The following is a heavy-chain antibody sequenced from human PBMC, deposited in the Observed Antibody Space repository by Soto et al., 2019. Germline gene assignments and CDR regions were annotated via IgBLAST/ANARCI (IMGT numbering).Heavy chain of an antibody. Sequence: EVQLVESGGGLVQLGGSLRLSCAASGFTVSSNYMSWVRQAPGKGLEWVSVIYSGGSTYYADSVKGRFTISRDNSKNTLYLQMNSLRAEDTAVYYCASQYCSGGSCYPRYYYYYMDVWGKGTTVTVSS. V-gene: IGHV3-66*04. CDR1: GFTVSSNY. D-gene: IGHD2-15*01. CDR2: IYSGGST. CDR3: ASQYCSGGSCYPRYYYYYMDV. J-gene: IGHJ6*03.